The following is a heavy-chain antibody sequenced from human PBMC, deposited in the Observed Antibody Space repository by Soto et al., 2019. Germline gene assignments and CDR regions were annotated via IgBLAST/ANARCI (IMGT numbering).Heavy chain of an antibody. V-gene: IGHV3-48*02. Sequence: PGGSLRLSCAASGFTFDSYSMNWVRQAPGKGLEWVSYIDSSSSNKHYADSVKGRFTISRDNAKNALYLQMSSLRDEDTAVYYCARGGGIVVVTAPYDHWGQGTLVTVSS. D-gene: IGHD2-21*02. CDR3: ARGGGIVVVTAPYDH. J-gene: IGHJ4*02. CDR2: IDSSSSNK. CDR1: GFTFDSYS.